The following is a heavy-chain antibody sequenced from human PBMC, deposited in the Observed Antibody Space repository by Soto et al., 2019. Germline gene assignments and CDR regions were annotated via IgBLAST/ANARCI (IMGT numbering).Heavy chain of an antibody. V-gene: IGHV1-2*02. D-gene: IGHD1-26*01. CDR3: GRGRSGQIVIFY. CDR1: GYTFSGHY. J-gene: IGHJ4*02. Sequence: AAVKVSCKTSGYTFSGHYIHWVRQAPQQGPEWMGEIGPESGATRYAEKFRGRVTMTMDTSITTVYMELRNLSPDDTAVYYCGRGRSGQIVIFYWGQGTPVTVSS. CDR2: IGPESGAT.